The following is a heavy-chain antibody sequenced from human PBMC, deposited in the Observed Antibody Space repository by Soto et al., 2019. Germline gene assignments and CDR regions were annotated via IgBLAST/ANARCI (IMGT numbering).Heavy chain of an antibody. CDR3: AKELHTSSGWPQVIY. CDR2: ISGSDDST. J-gene: IGHJ4*02. CDR1: GFTFSSYA. D-gene: IGHD6-19*01. Sequence: SGGSLRLYCAASGFTFSSYAMSWVRQAPGKGLEWVSVISGSDDSTYYADSVKGRFTISRDNSKNTLYLQMNSLRAEDTAVYYCAKELHTSSGWPQVIYWGQGTLVTVS. V-gene: IGHV3-23*01.